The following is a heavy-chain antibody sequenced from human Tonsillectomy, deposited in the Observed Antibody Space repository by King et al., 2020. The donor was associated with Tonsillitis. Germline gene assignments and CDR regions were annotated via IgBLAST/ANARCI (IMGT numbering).Heavy chain of an antibody. Sequence: VQLVESWGGLVKPGESLRLSCAASVCTVTNARMNWVRQGPGKGLEWVVRIKSKTDCGTLDYVAPVKGRCRISRDDSKNTLYLQMNSLKAEDTAVYYCYYNYTGVWGKGTTVTVSS. V-gene: IGHV3-15*07. CDR2: IKSKTDCGTL. J-gene: IGHJ6*03. CDR1: VCTVTNAR. CDR3: YYNYTGV.